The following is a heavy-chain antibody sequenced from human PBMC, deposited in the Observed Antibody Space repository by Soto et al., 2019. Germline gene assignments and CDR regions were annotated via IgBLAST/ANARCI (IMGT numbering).Heavy chain of an antibody. CDR3: ARQAQEWFMSLSYYYYYYMDV. CDR2: ISAYNGNT. J-gene: IGHJ6*03. Sequence: ASVKVSCKASGYTFTSYGISWVRQAPGQGLEWMGWISAYNGNTNYAQKLQGRVTMTTDTSTSTAYMELRSLRSDDTAVYYCARQAQEWFMSLSYYYYYYMDVWGKGTTVTVSS. CDR1: GYTFTSYG. D-gene: IGHD3-3*01. V-gene: IGHV1-18*01.